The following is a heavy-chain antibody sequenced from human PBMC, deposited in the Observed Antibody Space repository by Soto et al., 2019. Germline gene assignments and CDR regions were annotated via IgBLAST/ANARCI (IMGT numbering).Heavy chain of an antibody. V-gene: IGHV1-46*01. Sequence: ASLKVSCKASGYTFTSYYMHWVRQAPGQGLEWMGIINPSGGSTSYAQKFQGRVTMTRDTSTSTVYMELSSLRSEDTAVYYCARGHSMIVVVRNFDYWGQGTLVTVSS. CDR1: GYTFTSYY. D-gene: IGHD3-22*01. CDR3: ARGHSMIVVVRNFDY. CDR2: INPSGGST. J-gene: IGHJ4*02.